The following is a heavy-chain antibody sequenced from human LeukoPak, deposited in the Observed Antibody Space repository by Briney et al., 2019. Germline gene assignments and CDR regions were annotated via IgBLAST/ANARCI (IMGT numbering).Heavy chain of an antibody. Sequence: GASVKVSCKASGGTFSSYAISWVRQAPGQGLEWMGRIIPIFGIANYAQKFQGRATITADKSTSTAYVELSSLRSEDTAVYYCASASESFDYWGQGTLVTVSS. CDR2: IIPIFGIA. V-gene: IGHV1-69*04. CDR3: ASASESFDY. CDR1: GGTFSSYA. J-gene: IGHJ4*02.